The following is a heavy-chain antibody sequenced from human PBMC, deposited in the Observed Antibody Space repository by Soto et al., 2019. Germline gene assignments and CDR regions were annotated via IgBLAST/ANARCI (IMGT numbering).Heavy chain of an antibody. CDR1: GGTFSSYA. CDR3: ARVARRDAFDI. CDR2: IIPIFGTA. V-gene: IGHV1-69*13. J-gene: IGHJ3*02. Sequence: ASVKVSCKASGGTFSSYAISWVRQAPGQGLEWMGGIIPIFGTANYAQKFQGRVTITADESTSTAYMELSSLRSEDTTVYYCARVARRDAFDIWGQGTMVTVSS.